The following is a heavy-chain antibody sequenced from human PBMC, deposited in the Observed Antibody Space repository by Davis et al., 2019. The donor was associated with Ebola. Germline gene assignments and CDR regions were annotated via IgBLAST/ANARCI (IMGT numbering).Heavy chain of an antibody. J-gene: IGHJ5*02. CDR2: IYHSGST. D-gene: IGHD3-10*01. Sequence: LRLSCAVSGGSISSGGYSWSWIRQPPGKGLEWIGYIYHSGSTYYNPSLKSRVTISVDRSKNQFSLKLSSVTAADTAVYYCARGRLLWFGELFPWGQGTLVTVSS. CDR3: ARGRLLWFGELFP. V-gene: IGHV4-30-2*01. CDR1: GGSISSGGYS.